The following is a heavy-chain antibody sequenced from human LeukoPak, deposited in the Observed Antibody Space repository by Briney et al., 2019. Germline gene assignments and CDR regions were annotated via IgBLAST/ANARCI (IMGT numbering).Heavy chain of an antibody. J-gene: IGHJ4*02. CDR2: IIPTFGSA. Sequence: GASVKVSCKASGGTFNNYGVTWVRQAPGQGLEWLGGIIPTFGSANYAQKFQGRVTITADKSTSTAYMELSSLRSEDTAVYYCAREIGPRQLHLWGSAFDYWGQGTLVTVSS. D-gene: IGHD5-18*01. V-gene: IGHV1-69*06. CDR1: GGTFNNYG. CDR3: AREIGPRQLHLWGSAFDY.